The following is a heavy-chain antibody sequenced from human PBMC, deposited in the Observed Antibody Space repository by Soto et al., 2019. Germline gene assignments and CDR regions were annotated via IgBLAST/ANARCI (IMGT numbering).Heavy chain of an antibody. CDR2: ITDSGGTI. V-gene: IGHV3-48*04. J-gene: IGHJ6*02. CDR3: ARENMVRGVSYYGMDV. Sequence: GGSLRLSCAASGFSFSSFTMNWVRQAPGKGLEWISYITDSGGTIFYADSVRGRFTISRDNAKNSLYLQMNSLRPEDTAVYYYARENMVRGVSYYGMDVWGQGTTVTVSS. D-gene: IGHD3-10*01. CDR1: GFSFSSFT.